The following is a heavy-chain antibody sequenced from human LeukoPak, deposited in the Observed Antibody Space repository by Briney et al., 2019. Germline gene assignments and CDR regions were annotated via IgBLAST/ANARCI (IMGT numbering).Heavy chain of an antibody. J-gene: IGHJ3*02. CDR3: ARTIVGAAHDAFDI. V-gene: IGHV3-66*01. CDR2: IVSGGTT. CDR1: GLTVSSNY. D-gene: IGHD1-26*01. Sequence: PGGSLRLSCAASGLTVSSNYMSWVRQAPGKGPEWVSIIVSGGTTYYTDSVKGRFTISRDNSKNTLYPQMNSLRAEDTALYYCARTIVGAAHDAFDIWGLGTMVTVSS.